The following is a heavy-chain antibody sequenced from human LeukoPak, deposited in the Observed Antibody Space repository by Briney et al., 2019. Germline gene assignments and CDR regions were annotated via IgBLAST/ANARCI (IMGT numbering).Heavy chain of an antibody. CDR1: GGTFSGYA. D-gene: IGHD3-22*01. CDR2: INPNSGGT. Sequence: ASVKVSCKASGGTFSGYAISWVRQAPGQGLEWMGWINPNSGGTNYAQKFQGRVTMTRDTSISTAYMELSRLRSDDTAVYYCARDSEYYYDSSGYDYWGQGTLVTVSS. CDR3: ARDSEYYYDSSGYDY. J-gene: IGHJ4*02. V-gene: IGHV1-2*02.